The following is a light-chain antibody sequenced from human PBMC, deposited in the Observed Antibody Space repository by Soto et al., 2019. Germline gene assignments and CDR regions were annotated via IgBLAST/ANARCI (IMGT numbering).Light chain of an antibody. CDR2: GAP. CDR1: QSVSSN. CDR3: QQYNNWPSIT. V-gene: IGKV3-15*01. Sequence: EIVMTHSPATLSVSPGERATLSCRASQSVSSNLAWYQHKPGQAPRLLIYGAPTRATGIPARFSGSGSGTEFTLTISSLQSEDFAVYYCQQYNNWPSITFGQGTRLEIK. J-gene: IGKJ5*01.